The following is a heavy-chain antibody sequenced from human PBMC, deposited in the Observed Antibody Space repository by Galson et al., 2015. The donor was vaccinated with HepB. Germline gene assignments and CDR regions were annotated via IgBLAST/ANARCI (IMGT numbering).Heavy chain of an antibody. Sequence: SVKVSCKASGGTFSSYAISWVRQAPGQGLEWMGGIIPIFGTANYAQKFQGRVTITADESTSTAYMELSSLRSEDTAVYYCARGAYCGGDCYAENFDYWGQGTLVTVSS. CDR2: IIPIFGTA. V-gene: IGHV1-69*13. J-gene: IGHJ4*02. CDR1: GGTFSSYA. D-gene: IGHD2-21*01. CDR3: ARGAYCGGDCYAENFDY.